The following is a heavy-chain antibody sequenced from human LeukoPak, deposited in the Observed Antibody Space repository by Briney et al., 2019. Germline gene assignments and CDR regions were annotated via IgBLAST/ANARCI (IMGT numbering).Heavy chain of an antibody. J-gene: IGHJ4*02. D-gene: IGHD1-1*01. CDR1: GYTFTGYY. CDR3: ARVRGTTSAGHLDY. CDR2: INPNSGGT. Sequence: ASVKVSCKASGYTFTGYYMHWVRQAPGQGLEWMGRINPNSGGTDYAQKFQGRVTMTRDTSISTYYMDLGRLRYDDTAMYFCARVRGTTSAGHLDYWGQGTLVTVSS. V-gene: IGHV1-2*06.